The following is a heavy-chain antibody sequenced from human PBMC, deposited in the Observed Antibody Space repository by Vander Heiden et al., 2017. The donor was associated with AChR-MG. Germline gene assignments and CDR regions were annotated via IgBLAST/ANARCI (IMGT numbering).Heavy chain of an antibody. V-gene: IGHV3-30*18. CDR2: ISYDGSNK. Sequence: QVQLVESGGGVVQPGRSLRLSCAASGFTFSSYGMHWVRQAPGKGLEWVAVISYDGSNKYYADSVKGRFTISRDNSKNTLYLQMNSLRAEDTAVYYCAKDDGDGYSYYFDYWGQGTLVTVSS. CDR3: AKDDGDGYSYYFDY. D-gene: IGHD2-15*01. J-gene: IGHJ4*02. CDR1: GFTFSSYG.